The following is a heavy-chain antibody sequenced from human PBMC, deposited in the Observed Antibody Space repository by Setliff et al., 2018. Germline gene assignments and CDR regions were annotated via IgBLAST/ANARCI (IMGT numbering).Heavy chain of an antibody. CDR2: IDPGDSYA. D-gene: IGHD1-1*01. CDR3: ARLGRERSTFAWLDA. Sequence: PGESLTISCQASGYNFANHWIAWVRLMPGKGLEYMGRIDPGDSYADYSPSFEGLVTISADKSRTTVYLQWTSLQASDTALYLCARLGRERSTFAWLDAWGQGTQVTVSS. J-gene: IGHJ5*02. CDR1: GYNFANHW. V-gene: IGHV5-10-1*01.